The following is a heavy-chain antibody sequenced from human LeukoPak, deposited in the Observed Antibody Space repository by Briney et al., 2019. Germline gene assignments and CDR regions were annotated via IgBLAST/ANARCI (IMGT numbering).Heavy chain of an antibody. J-gene: IGHJ4*02. CDR3: ARAYPHPRSPKFFDD. CDR1: GFTFNTYN. Sequence: GGSLRLSCAASGFTFNTYNMNWVRQAPGKGLEWVSCISSGGDTTYSADSVKGRFIISRDNAKNSLFLQMNSLRDEDTAVYFCARAYPHPRSPKFFDDWGQGTLVTVSS. D-gene: IGHD2-21*01. CDR2: ISSGGDTT. V-gene: IGHV3-48*02.